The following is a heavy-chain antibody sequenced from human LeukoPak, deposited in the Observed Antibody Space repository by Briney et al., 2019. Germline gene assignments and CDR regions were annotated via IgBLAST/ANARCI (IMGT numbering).Heavy chain of an antibody. CDR2: IIGRGGNT. J-gene: IGHJ4*02. CDR3: ARGMSATSGYLELEY. Sequence: GGSLRLSCAASGFTFSSYAMSWVRQSPGKGLEWVSAIIGRGGNTYSADSVKGRCTISRDNSKKTLFLHMNSLRAEDTAVYYCARGMSATSGYLELEYWGQGTLVTVST. D-gene: IGHD3-22*01. CDR1: GFTFSSYA. V-gene: IGHV3-23*01.